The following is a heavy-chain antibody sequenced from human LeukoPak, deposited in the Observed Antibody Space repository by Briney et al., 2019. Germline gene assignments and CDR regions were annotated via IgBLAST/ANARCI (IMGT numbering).Heavy chain of an antibody. CDR3: ARTANWFDP. D-gene: IGHD2-21*02. V-gene: IGHV4-59*01. Sequence: SETLSLTCTVSGGSISSFYWSWIRQPPGKGLEWIGFLYYSGSTNYNPSLKSRVTISVDTSKNQFSLKLSSVTPADTAVYYCARTANWFDPWGQGTLVTVSS. CDR2: LYYSGST. J-gene: IGHJ5*02. CDR1: GGSISSFY.